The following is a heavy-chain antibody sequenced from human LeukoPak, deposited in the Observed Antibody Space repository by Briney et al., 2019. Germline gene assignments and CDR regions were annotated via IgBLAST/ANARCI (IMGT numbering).Heavy chain of an antibody. CDR2: IYSGGST. CDR1: GLTVSSNY. V-gene: IGHV3-53*01. J-gene: IGHJ4*02. D-gene: IGHD5-24*01. CDR3: ARTGSRWLQSFDY. Sequence: PGGSLRLSCAASGLTVSSNYMSWVRQAPGKGLEWVSVIYSGGSTYYADSVKGRFTISRDNAKNSLYLQMNSLRAEDTAVYYCARTGSRWLQSFDYWGQGTLVTVSS.